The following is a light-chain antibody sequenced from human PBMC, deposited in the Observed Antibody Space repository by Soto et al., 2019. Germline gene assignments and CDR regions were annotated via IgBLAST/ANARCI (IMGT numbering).Light chain of an antibody. CDR1: SSDIGGYNY. CDR3: SSYTSSNTLV. J-gene: IGLJ1*01. V-gene: IGLV2-14*01. Sequence: QSALTQPASVSGSPGQSITISCTGGSSDIGGYNYVSWFQQHPGKAPKLMIYEVTNRPSGVSNRFSGSKSGSTASLTISGLLAEDEADHYCSSYTSSNTLVFGTGTKLTVL. CDR2: EVT.